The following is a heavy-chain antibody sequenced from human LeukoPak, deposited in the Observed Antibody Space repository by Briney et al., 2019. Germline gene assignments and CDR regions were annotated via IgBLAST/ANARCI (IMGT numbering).Heavy chain of an antibody. J-gene: IGHJ2*01. CDR3: ARAAYSSTWYSRYFDL. D-gene: IGHD6-13*01. CDR2: ISGSGSTI. CDR1: GFTFSSYG. Sequence: PGGSLRLSCAASGFTFSSYGMSWVRQAPGKGLEWVSYISGSGSTIYYADSVKGRFTISRDNAKNSLYLQMNSLRAGDTAVYYCARAAYSSTWYSRYFDLWGRGTLVTVSS. V-gene: IGHV3-48*04.